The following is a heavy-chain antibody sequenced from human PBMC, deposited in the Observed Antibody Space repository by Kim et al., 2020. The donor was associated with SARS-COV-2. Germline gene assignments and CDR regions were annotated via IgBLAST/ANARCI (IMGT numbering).Heavy chain of an antibody. Sequence: GGSLRLSCAASGFTFSSYGMHWVRQAPGKGLEWVAVISYDGSNKYYADSVKGRFTISRDNSKNTLYLQMNSLRAEDTAVYYCAKIKASSGYWGQGTLVTV. D-gene: IGHD3-10*01. CDR2: ISYDGSNK. CDR3: AKIKASSGY. V-gene: IGHV3-30*18. CDR1: GFTFSSYG. J-gene: IGHJ4*02.